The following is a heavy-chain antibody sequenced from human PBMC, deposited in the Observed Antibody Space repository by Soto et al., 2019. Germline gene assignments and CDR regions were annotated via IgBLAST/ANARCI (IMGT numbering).Heavy chain of an antibody. CDR2: IYYSGST. CDR3: ARGQTVTTRLYDY. J-gene: IGHJ4*02. CDR1: GVSLTRGRYY. D-gene: IGHD4-17*01. V-gene: IGHV4-61*01. Sequence: SETPSPTRPVSGVSLTRGRYYWGWVRQPPGKGLEGIGYIYYSGSTNYNPSLKSRVTISVDTSKNQFSLKLSSVTAADTAVYYCARGQTVTTRLYDYWGQGTLVTVSS.